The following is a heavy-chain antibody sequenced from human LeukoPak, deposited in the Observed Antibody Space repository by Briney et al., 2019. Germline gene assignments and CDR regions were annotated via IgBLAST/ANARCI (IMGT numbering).Heavy chain of an antibody. J-gene: IGHJ4*02. CDR1: GFTFSSYG. D-gene: IGHD3-22*01. CDR2: ILSDGSNK. V-gene: IGHV3-30*18. Sequence: GRSLRLSCAASGFTFSSYGMRWVRQAPGKGLEWVAVILSDGSNKYYADSVKGRFTISRDNSKNTLYLQMNSLRAEDTAVYYCAKDYYDSTGYYYFDSWGQGTLVTVSS. CDR3: AKDYYDSTGYYYFDS.